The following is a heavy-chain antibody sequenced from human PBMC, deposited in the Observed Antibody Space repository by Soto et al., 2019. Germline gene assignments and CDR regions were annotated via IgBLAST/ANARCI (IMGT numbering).Heavy chain of an antibody. Sequence: ASVKVSCKASGYTFTGYYMHWVRQAPGQGLEWMGWINPNSGGTNYAQKFQGRVTMTRDTSISTAYMELTRLISDDTAVYYSARDLYSSSSEFSVYYYGMDVWGQGTTVTVSS. CDR3: ARDLYSSSSEFSVYYYGMDV. CDR1: GYTFTGYY. CDR2: INPNSGGT. V-gene: IGHV1-2*02. D-gene: IGHD6-6*01. J-gene: IGHJ6*02.